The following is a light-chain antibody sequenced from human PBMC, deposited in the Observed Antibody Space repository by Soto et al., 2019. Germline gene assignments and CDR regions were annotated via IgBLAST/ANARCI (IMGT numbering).Light chain of an antibody. V-gene: IGLV2-11*01. CDR3: CSYTGTSYV. CDR1: SSDVGGYNY. Sequence: QYTLTQPRSVSGSPGQSVTISCTGTSSDVGGYNYVSWYQQHPGKAPKFIIFDVNRRPSEVPDRFSGSKSGNTASLTISGLQAEDEADYYCCSYTGTSYVSGTGTRSPS. J-gene: IGLJ1*01. CDR2: DVN.